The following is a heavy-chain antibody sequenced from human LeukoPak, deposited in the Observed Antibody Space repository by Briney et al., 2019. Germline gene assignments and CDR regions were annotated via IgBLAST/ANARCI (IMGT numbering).Heavy chain of an antibody. Sequence: ASVKVSCKASGNTFIGYYMYWVRQAPGQGLECMGWINPKTGDTDYAEKFQGRVTMTRDTSTSTAYMELSGLRSDDTAVYYCARDMGHYDSSAHDIWGQGTLVTVSS. CDR2: INPKTGDT. CDR3: ARDMGHYDSSAHDI. J-gene: IGHJ4*02. CDR1: GNTFIGYY. D-gene: IGHD3-22*01. V-gene: IGHV1-2*02.